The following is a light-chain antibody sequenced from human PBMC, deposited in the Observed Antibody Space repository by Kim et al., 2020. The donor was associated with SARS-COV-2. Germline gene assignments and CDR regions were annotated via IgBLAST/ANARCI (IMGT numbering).Light chain of an antibody. Sequence: ASEGDRVTITCRASQSVRSWLAGYRQKPGRVPELLIYEASTLENGVPGRFSGSGSETAFTLTISSLQPEDFVTYYCQQYSAFPLTFGGGTKVDIK. CDR2: EAS. CDR1: QSVRSW. V-gene: IGKV1-5*01. CDR3: QQYSAFPLT. J-gene: IGKJ4*01.